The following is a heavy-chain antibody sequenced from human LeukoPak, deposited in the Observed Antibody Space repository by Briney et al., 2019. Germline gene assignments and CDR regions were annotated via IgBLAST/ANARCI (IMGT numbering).Heavy chain of an antibody. D-gene: IGHD2-2*01. V-gene: IGHV1-18*01. CDR1: GYTFTSYG. Sequence: GASVKVSCKASGYTFTSYGISWVRQAPGQGLEWMGWIGAYNGNTNYAQKLQGRVTMTTDTSTTTAYMELRSLRSDDTAVYYCARDKRGCSSANCYLGWFDRWGQGTLVTVSS. J-gene: IGHJ5*02. CDR3: ARDKRGCSSANCYLGWFDR. CDR2: IGAYNGNT.